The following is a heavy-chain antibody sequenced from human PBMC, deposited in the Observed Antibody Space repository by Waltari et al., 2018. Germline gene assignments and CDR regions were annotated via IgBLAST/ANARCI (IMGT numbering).Heavy chain of an antibody. Sequence: QLQLQESGPGLVTPSETLSLTCTVSGDSLTSDIYYWGWIRQPPGKGLEWIATISSRGATSYSPALKSRVTISIDTSKNQFSLKVTSVTAADTAVYYCARQGYCGGDCYSDTWGQGTLVTVSP. CDR2: ISSRGAT. D-gene: IGHD2-21*01. CDR3: ARQGYCGGDCYSDT. J-gene: IGHJ5*02. V-gene: IGHV4-39*01. CDR1: GDSLTSDIYY.